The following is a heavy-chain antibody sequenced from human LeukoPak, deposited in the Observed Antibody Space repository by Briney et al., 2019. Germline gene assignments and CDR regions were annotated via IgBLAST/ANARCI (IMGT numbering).Heavy chain of an antibody. CDR1: GYTFTSYY. D-gene: IGHD4-11*01. Sequence: ASVKVSCKASGYTFTSYYMHWVRQAPGQGLEWMGIINPSGGSTSYAQKFQGRVTMTRDMSTSTVYIELSSLRSEDTAVYYCAREGVHDYSSFDYWGQGTLVTVSS. J-gene: IGHJ4*02. CDR3: AREGVHDYSSFDY. V-gene: IGHV1-46*01. CDR2: INPSGGST.